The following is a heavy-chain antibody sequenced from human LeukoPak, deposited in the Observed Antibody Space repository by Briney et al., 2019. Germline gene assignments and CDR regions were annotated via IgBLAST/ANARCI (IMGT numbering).Heavy chain of an antibody. CDR3: ARVGYSFSINDWSRIGLGAYPTKYYYYMDV. V-gene: IGHV4-34*01. Sequence: PSETLSLTCTVYGGSFSDYSWSWIRQPPGKGLEWIGEINHSGGTKHNPSLMSRVIMDTSKNQFSLKVRSVTAADTAVYYCARVGYSFSINDWSRIGLGAYPTKYYYYMDVWGKGTTVTVSS. J-gene: IGHJ6*03. CDR2: INHSGGT. D-gene: IGHD5-18*01. CDR1: GGSFSDYS.